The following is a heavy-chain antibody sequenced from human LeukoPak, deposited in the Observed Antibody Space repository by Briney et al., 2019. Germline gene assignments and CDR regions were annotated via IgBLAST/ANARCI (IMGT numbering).Heavy chain of an antibody. V-gene: IGHV3-30*03. Sequence: GGSLRLSCAASGFTFSSYSMNWVRQAPGKGLEWVAVISYDGSNKYYADSVKGRFTISRDNSKNTLYLQMNSLRAEDTAVYYCARLEIVRGAFDIWGQGTMVTVSS. CDR2: ISYDGSNK. J-gene: IGHJ3*02. CDR1: GFTFSSYS. D-gene: IGHD5-12*01. CDR3: ARLEIVRGAFDI.